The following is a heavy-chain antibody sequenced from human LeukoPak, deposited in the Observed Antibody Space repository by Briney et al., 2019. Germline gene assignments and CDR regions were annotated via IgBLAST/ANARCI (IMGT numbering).Heavy chain of an antibody. CDR3: TMTGDSYPHDAFDI. J-gene: IGHJ3*02. D-gene: IGHD7-27*01. CDR2: FDPEDGET. CDR1: GYTLTELS. V-gene: IGHV1-24*01. Sequence: ASVKVSCKVSGYTLTELSMHWVRQAPGKGLEWMGGFDPEDGETIYAQKFQGRVTMTEDTSTDTAYMELSSLRSEDTAVYYCTMTGDSYPHDAFDIWGQGTMVTVSS.